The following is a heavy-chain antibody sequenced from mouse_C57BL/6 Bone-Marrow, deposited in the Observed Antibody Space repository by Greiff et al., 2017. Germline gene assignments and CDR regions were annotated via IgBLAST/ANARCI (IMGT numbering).Heavy chain of an antibody. D-gene: IGHD2-5*01. CDR1: GYTFTSYW. CDR3: ARPYYSNYWDFDV. CDR2: IYPGSGST. J-gene: IGHJ1*03. V-gene: IGHV1-55*01. Sequence: VQRVESGAELVKPGASVKMSCKASGYTFTSYWLTWVQQRPGQVLEWIGDIYPGSGSTNYNEKFKSKATLTVDTSSSTAYMQLSSLTSEDAAVYYCARPYYSNYWDFDVWGTGTTVTVSS.